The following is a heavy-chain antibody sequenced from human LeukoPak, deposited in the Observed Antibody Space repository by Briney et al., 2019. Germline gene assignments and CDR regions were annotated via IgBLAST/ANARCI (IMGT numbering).Heavy chain of an antibody. Sequence: GGSLRLSRAASGFTVSSNYMSWVRQAPGKGLEWVSVIYSGGSTYYADSVKGRFTISRDNSKNTLYLQMNSLRAEDTAVYYCAREWGNSYMDVWGKGTTVTVSS. D-gene: IGHD2/OR15-2a*01. CDR3: AREWGNSYMDV. CDR1: GFTVSSNY. J-gene: IGHJ6*03. V-gene: IGHV3-53*01. CDR2: IYSGGST.